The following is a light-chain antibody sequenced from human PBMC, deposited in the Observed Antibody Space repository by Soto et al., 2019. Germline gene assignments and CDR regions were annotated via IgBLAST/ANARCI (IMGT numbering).Light chain of an antibody. J-gene: IGKJ4*01. V-gene: IGKV3-15*01. CDR3: QQYDDWPLT. CDR2: GAS. CDR1: QTVNSN. Sequence: EIVMTQSPATLSLSPGEGATLSCRASQTVNSNLAWYQQKPGQAPSLLIYGASTRATGIAARVSGSGSGAKFTLTITSLQSEDFAVYYCQQYDDWPLTFGGGTKVEIK.